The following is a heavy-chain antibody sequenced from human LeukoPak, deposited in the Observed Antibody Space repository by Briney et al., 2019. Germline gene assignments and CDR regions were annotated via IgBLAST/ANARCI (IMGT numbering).Heavy chain of an antibody. CDR1: GFNFNDYT. V-gene: IGHV3-21*01. Sequence: PGGSLRLSCEASGFNFNDYTMNWVRQAPGKGLEWVSSISSISSYIYYADSVKGRFTISRDNAKKSLYLQMNSLRVEDMGVYYCAREGLVDYSLDVWGKGTMVTASS. D-gene: IGHD6-6*01. CDR2: ISSISSYI. CDR3: AREGLVDYSLDV. J-gene: IGHJ6*03.